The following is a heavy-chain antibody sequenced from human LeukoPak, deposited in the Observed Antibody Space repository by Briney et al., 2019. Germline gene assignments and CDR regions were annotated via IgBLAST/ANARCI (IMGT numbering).Heavy chain of an antibody. CDR1: GYTFTSYG. CDR2: ISAYNGNT. J-gene: IGHJ5*02. Sequence: ASVKVSCKASGYTFTSYGISWVRQAPGQGLEWMGWISAYNGNTNYAQKLQGRVTMTTDTSTSTAYMELRSLRSDDTAVYYCARVQFSTIFGVVIIDDWFDPWGQGTLVTVSS. CDR3: ARVQFSTIFGVVIIDDWFDP. D-gene: IGHD3-3*01. V-gene: IGHV1-18*01.